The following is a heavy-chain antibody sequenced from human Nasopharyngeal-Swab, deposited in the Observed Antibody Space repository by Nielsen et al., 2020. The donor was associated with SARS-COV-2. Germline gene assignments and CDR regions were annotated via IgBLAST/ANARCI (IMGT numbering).Heavy chain of an antibody. J-gene: IGHJ4*02. CDR2: ISVSSLTT. D-gene: IGHD2-2*01. CDR3: ARWRGSTTWYFDY. V-gene: IGHV3-48*04. CDR1: GFPLKNYN. Sequence: GESLKISCAVSGFPLKNYNMILVRQAPGKGLEWLSYISVSSLTTYYADSVKGRFTISRDNAKNTLYLQINSLRVEDTAVYYCARWRGSTTWYFDYWGQGTLVTVSS.